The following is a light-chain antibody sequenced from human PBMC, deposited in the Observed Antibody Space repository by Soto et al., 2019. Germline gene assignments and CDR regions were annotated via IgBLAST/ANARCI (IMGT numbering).Light chain of an antibody. J-gene: IGKJ1*01. V-gene: IGKV3-15*01. CDR1: QSVSSN. CDR3: QQRSNWIT. Sequence: EIVMTQSPATLSVSPGERATLSCRASQSVSSNLAWYQQKPGQAPRLLIYGASTRATGIPARFSGSGSGTEFTLTISSLQSEDFAVYYCQQRSNWITFGHGTKVDIK. CDR2: GAS.